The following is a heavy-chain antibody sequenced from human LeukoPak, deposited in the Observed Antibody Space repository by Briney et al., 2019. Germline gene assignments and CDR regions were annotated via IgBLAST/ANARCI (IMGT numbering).Heavy chain of an antibody. J-gene: IGHJ4*02. D-gene: IGHD3-10*01. CDR2: INPNSGDS. CDR3: ASHMVRGFSY. Sequence: ASVRVSCTASGYTFTVYYLHWVRQAPGQGVVRMGWINPNSGDSHYSQKFRARVTMTRDMSISTAYMELSRLRSDDTAVYYCASHMVRGFSYWGQGTLVTVSS. V-gene: IGHV1-2*02. CDR1: GYTFTVYY.